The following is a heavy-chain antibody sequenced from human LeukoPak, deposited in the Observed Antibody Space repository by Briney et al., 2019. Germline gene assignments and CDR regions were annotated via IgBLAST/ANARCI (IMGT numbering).Heavy chain of an antibody. J-gene: IGHJ4*02. V-gene: IGHV1-46*01. Sequence: ASVKVSCKASGYTFTGYYMHWVRQAPGQGLEWMGIINPSGGSTSYAQKFQGRVTMTRDTSTSTVYMELSSLRSEDTAVYYCAREKNYYDSSGYVDYWGQGTLVTVSS. D-gene: IGHD3-22*01. CDR2: INPSGGST. CDR1: GYTFTGYY. CDR3: AREKNYYDSSGYVDY.